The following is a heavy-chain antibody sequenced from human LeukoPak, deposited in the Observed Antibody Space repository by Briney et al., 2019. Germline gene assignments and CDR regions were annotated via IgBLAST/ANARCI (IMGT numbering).Heavy chain of an antibody. CDR1: GYTFTSYD. D-gene: IGHD3-10*01. CDR3: ARVSGSYYIGQSTFAP. J-gene: IGHJ5*02. V-gene: IGHV1-8*01. CDR2: MNPNSGNT. Sequence: ASVKVSCKASGYTFTSYDINWVRQATGQGLEWMGWMNPNSGNTGYAQKFQGRVTMTRNTSISTAYMELSSLRSEDTAVYYCARVSGSYYIGQSTFAPWGQGTLVTVSS.